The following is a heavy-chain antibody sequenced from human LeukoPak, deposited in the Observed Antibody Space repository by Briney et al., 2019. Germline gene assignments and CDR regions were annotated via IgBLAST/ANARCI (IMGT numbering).Heavy chain of an antibody. CDR1: GGSFSGYY. J-gene: IGHJ5*02. V-gene: IGHV4-34*01. CDR2: INHSGST. D-gene: IGHD3-3*01. CDR3: ARGGYDLWSGSLPYNWFDP. Sequence: SETLSLTCAVYGGSFSGYYWSWIRQPPGKGLEWIGEINHSGSTNYNPSLKSRVTISVDTSKNQFSLKLSSVTAADTAVYYCARGGYDLWSGSLPYNWFDPWGQGTLVTVSS.